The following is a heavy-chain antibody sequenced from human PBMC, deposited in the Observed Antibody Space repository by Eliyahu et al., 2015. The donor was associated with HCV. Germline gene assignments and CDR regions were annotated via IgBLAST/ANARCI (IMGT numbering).Heavy chain of an antibody. CDR1: GGXIXSXSYX. Sequence: QLQLQESGPGLVKPSETLSLTCXVSGGXIXSXSYXWGWIRQPPGKGLEWIGSFYYSGSTYYNPSLKSRVTISVDTSKNQFSLKLSSVTAADTAVFYCASSPLDWLLSPLYYFDYWGQGTLVTVSS. CDR2: FYYSGST. V-gene: IGHV4-39*01. CDR3: ASSPLDWLLSPLYYFDY. J-gene: IGHJ4*02. D-gene: IGHD3/OR15-3a*01.